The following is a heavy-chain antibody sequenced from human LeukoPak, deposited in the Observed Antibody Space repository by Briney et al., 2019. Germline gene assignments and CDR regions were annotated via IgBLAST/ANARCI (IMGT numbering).Heavy chain of an antibody. J-gene: IGHJ3*01. CDR2: INSDGSEG. V-gene: IGHV3-7*03. CDR3: ARSSYSSSSSV. CDR1: GFTFSGFW. Sequence: GGSLRLSCAVSGFTFSGFWMSWSRQAPGKGLEWVASINSDGSEGYYADVVKGRFTISRDNAKNSLYLQINSLRAEDAAVYYCARSSYSSSSSVWGQGTMVTVSS. D-gene: IGHD6-6*01.